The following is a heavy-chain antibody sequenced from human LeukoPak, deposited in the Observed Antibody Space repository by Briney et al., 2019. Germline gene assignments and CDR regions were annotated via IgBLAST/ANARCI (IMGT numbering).Heavy chain of an antibody. D-gene: IGHD6-13*01. Sequence: GASVKVSCKASGGTFSSYAISWVRQAPGQGLEWMGRIIPIFGTANYAQKFQGRVTITTDESTSTAYMELSSLRSEDTAVYYCARDSPYSSSWYAPGVWFDPWGQGTLVTVS. CDR1: GGTFSSYA. CDR2: IIPIFGTA. CDR3: ARDSPYSSSWYAPGVWFDP. V-gene: IGHV1-69*05. J-gene: IGHJ5*02.